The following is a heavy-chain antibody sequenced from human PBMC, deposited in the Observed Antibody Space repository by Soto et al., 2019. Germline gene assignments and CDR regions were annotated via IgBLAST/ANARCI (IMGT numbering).Heavy chain of an antibody. CDR2: TNPSGGST. Sequence: ASVKVSCKASGYTFTNYYMHWVRQAPGQGLEWMGITNPSGGSTSYAQRFQGRVTMTGDTSTSTVYMELSSLRSEDTAVYYCARVLGRNSRDVFDYWGQGTLVTVSS. V-gene: IGHV1-46*01. D-gene: IGHD2-21*01. CDR1: GYTFTNYY. CDR3: ARVLGRNSRDVFDY. J-gene: IGHJ4*02.